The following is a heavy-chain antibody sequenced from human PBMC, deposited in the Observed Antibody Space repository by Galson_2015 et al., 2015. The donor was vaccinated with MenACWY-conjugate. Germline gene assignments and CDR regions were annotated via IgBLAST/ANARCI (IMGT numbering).Heavy chain of an antibody. Sequence: SVKVCCKASGYTFISYGITWGRQAPGQGLEWMGRNRVSNGDTKVAQSFQDRASMIADTSTDTAYMELRNLRSDDTALYYCARYSSLYDYFDSWGQGTLVTVSS. CDR3: ARYSSLYDYFDS. CDR1: GYTFISYG. V-gene: IGHV1-18*01. D-gene: IGHD6-19*01. J-gene: IGHJ4*02. CDR2: NRVSNGDT.